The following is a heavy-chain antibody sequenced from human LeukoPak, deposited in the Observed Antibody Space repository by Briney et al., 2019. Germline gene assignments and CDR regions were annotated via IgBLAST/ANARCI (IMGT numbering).Heavy chain of an antibody. J-gene: IGHJ4*02. D-gene: IGHD2-15*01. CDR2: MNPNSGNT. CDR1: GYTFTIYD. CDR3: ARGDPGSYCSGGSCPYFDY. Sequence: ASVKVSCKASGYTFTIYDINWVRQATGQGLEWMGWMNPNSGNTGYAQKFQGRVTMTRNTSISTAYMELSGLRSEDTAVYYCARGDPGSYCSGGSCPYFDYWGQGTLVTVSS. V-gene: IGHV1-8*01.